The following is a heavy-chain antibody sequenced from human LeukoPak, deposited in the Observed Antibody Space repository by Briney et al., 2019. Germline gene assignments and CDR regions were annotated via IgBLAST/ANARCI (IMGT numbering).Heavy chain of an antibody. CDR3: VGEIGPRSFDY. Sequence: PGGSLRLSCAASGFTFSSYAIHGARQAPGKGLEWVAVISYDGSSKYYADSVKGRFTISRDNSINALYLQMNSLRLDDTAVYYCVGEIGPRSFDYWGQGTLVTVSS. V-gene: IGHV3-30-3*01. D-gene: IGHD3-16*01. J-gene: IGHJ4*02. CDR2: ISYDGSSK. CDR1: GFTFSSYA.